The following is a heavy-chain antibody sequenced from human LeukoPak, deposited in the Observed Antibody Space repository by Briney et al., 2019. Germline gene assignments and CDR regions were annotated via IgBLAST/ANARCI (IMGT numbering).Heavy chain of an antibody. Sequence: ASVKVSCKASGGTFSSYAISWVRQAPGQGLEWMGWINPNGGGTNYAQKFQGRVTMTRDTSISTAYMELSRLRSDDTAVYCCARAGRIFGVVIAKSPFDYWGQGTLVTVSS. V-gene: IGHV1-2*02. CDR2: INPNGGGT. CDR1: GGTFSSYA. D-gene: IGHD3-3*01. CDR3: ARAGRIFGVVIAKSPFDY. J-gene: IGHJ4*02.